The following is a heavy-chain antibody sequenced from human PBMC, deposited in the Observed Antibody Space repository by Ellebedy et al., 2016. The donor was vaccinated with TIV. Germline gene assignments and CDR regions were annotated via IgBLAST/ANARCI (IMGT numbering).Heavy chain of an antibody. CDR3: AKDPSVVGAINDGY. CDR2: IGDTAHNT. Sequence: GESLKISXAASGFTFSNYAMTWVRQAPGKGLEWVSGIGDTAHNTYYVDSVKGRFTISRDNSGNTLYLQMNSLRAEDTAVYYCAKDPSVVGAINDGYWGQGTLVTVSS. CDR1: GFTFSNYA. D-gene: IGHD1-26*01. V-gene: IGHV3-23*01. J-gene: IGHJ4*02.